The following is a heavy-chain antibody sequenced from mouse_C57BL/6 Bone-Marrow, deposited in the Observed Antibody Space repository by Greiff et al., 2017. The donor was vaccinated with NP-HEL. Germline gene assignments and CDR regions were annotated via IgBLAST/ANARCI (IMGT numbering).Heavy chain of an antibody. CDR3: ARSENWDAYYAMDY. CDR2: IDPSDSYT. D-gene: IGHD4-1*01. V-gene: IGHV1-69*01. CDR1: GYTFTSYW. J-gene: IGHJ4*01. Sequence: QVQLQQPGAELVMPGASVKLSCKASGYTFTSYWMHWVKQRPGQGFEWIGEIDPSDSYTNYNQKFKGKSTLTVDKSSSTAYMQLSSLTSEDSAVYYCARSENWDAYYAMDYWGQGTSVTVSS.